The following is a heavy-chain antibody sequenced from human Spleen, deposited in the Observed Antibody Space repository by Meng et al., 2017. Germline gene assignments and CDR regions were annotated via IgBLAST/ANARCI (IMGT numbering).Heavy chain of an antibody. CDR1: YYPLSSDG. V-gene: IGHV1-18*04. CDR3: ATRGNPYLDR. Sequence: QVEVVQAGAKVKSPGASLKVTCMVSYYPLSSDGFSCVPQAPGQGLQCMVWINVDNRITNYGRNFRGRVTLTTDTSTITGYMELSGLTSDDTAVYYCATRGNPYLDRWGQGTLVTVSS. CDR2: INVDNRIT. J-gene: IGHJ4*02.